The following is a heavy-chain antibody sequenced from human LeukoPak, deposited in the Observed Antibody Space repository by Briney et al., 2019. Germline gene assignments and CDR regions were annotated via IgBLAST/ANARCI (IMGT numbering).Heavy chain of an antibody. J-gene: IGHJ4*02. CDR2: ISGDGGST. V-gene: IGHV3-43*02. D-gene: IGHD3-22*01. CDR3: TKDTAFGSGSQYYFDY. CDR1: GFTFYDYA. Sequence: GRSLRLSCAASGFTFYDYAMHWVRQAPGKGLEWVSLISGDGGSTYYADSVKGRFTISRDNRKNSLYLQMNSLRTEDTAFYYCTKDTAFGSGSQYYFDYWGQGTLVTVSS.